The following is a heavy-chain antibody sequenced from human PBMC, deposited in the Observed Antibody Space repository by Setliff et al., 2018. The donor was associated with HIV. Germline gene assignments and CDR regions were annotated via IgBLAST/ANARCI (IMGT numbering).Heavy chain of an antibody. CDR2: IWYDGNKK. Sequence: GGSLRLSCTASGFAFSTFAMHWVRQAPGKGLEWVAVIWYDGNKKDYGDSVKGRFTISRVNSKDTLYLQMGSLSSDDTAIYYCARAPGDILTAYFGGLDYWGQGALVTVSS. V-gene: IGHV3-33*01. J-gene: IGHJ4*02. CDR3: ARAPGDILTAYFGGLDY. CDR1: GFAFSTFA. D-gene: IGHD3-9*01.